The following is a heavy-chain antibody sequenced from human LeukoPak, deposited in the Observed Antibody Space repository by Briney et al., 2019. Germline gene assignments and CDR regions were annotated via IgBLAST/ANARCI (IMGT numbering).Heavy chain of an antibody. J-gene: IGHJ4*02. CDR3: ARQIAVAVNYFDY. D-gene: IGHD6-19*01. CDR2: ISYDGSNK. V-gene: IGHV3-30-3*01. Sequence: GGSLRLSRAASGFTFSSYAMHWVRQAPGKGLEWVAVISYDGSNKYYADSVKGRFTISRDNSKNTLYLQMNSLRAEDTAVYYCARQIAVAVNYFDYWGQGTLVTVSS. CDR1: GFTFSSYA.